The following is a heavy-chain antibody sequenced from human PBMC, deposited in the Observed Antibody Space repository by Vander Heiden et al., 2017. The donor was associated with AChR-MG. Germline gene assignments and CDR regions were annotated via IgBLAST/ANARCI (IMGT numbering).Heavy chain of an antibody. Sequence: QVQLVQSGAEVTKPGSSVKVSCKASGGTFSSYAISWVRQAPGQGLEWMGRIIPILGIANYAQKLQGRVTITADKSTSTAYMELSSLRSEDTAVYYCATFDEGYCSSTSCRSPNYGMDVWGQGTTVTVSS. D-gene: IGHD2-2*01. J-gene: IGHJ6*02. CDR2: IIPILGIA. CDR3: ATFDEGYCSSTSCRSPNYGMDV. V-gene: IGHV1-69*04. CDR1: GGTFSSYA.